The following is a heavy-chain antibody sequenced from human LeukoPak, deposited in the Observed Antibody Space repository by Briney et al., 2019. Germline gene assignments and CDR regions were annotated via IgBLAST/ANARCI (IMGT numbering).Heavy chain of an antibody. CDR3: ARFGYVAAVDY. Sequence: GGSLRLSCAASGFTLSDFWMTWVRQAQGEGLEWVANIEPAGGETYYVDPVKGRFTISRDNAKNLVYLQMNSLRAEDTAVYYCARFGYVAAVDYWGQGTLVTVSS. CDR2: IEPAGGET. V-gene: IGHV3-7*01. J-gene: IGHJ4*02. D-gene: IGHD2-15*01. CDR1: GFTLSDFW.